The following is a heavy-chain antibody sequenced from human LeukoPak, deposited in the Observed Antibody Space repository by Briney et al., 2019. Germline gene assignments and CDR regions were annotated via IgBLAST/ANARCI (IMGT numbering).Heavy chain of an antibody. Sequence: SETLSLTCTVSGGSISSGGYYWSWIRQHPGTGLEWIGYIYYSGSTYYNPSLKSRVTISVDTSKNQFSLKLSSVTAADTAVYYCVRSPDDYGDYPEYWGQGTLVTVSS. CDR2: IYYSGST. D-gene: IGHD4-17*01. CDR3: VRSPDDYGDYPEY. V-gene: IGHV4-31*03. CDR1: GGSISSGGYY. J-gene: IGHJ4*02.